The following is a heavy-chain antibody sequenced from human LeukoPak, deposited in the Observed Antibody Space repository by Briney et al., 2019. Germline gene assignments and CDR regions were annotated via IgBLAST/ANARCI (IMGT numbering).Heavy chain of an antibody. Sequence: AAVTVSCKASGYTFTSYDVNWVRQAAGQGREGMGWMNPNSGNTGYAQKFQGRVTMTRNTSISTAYMELSSLRSEDTAVYYCARTSGSYSLPWFDPWGQGTLVTVSS. V-gene: IGHV1-8*01. CDR2: MNPNSGNT. D-gene: IGHD1-26*01. J-gene: IGHJ5*02. CDR1: GYTFTSYD. CDR3: ARTSGSYSLPWFDP.